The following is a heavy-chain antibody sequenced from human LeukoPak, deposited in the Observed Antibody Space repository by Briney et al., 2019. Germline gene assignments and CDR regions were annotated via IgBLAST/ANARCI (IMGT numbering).Heavy chain of an antibody. D-gene: IGHD5-24*01. CDR2: IYYSGST. Sequence: SETLSLTCAVYGGSFSGYYWSWIRQPPGKGLEWIGYIYYSGSTYYNPSLKSRVTISVDTSKNQFSLKLSSVTAADTAVYYCARDGYNSRFDIWGQGTMVTVSS. CDR1: GGSFSGYY. V-gene: IGHV4-34*09. J-gene: IGHJ3*02. CDR3: ARDGYNSRFDI.